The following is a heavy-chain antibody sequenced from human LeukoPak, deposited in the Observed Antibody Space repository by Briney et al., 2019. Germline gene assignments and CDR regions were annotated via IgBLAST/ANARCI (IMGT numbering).Heavy chain of an antibody. CDR1: GFTFSSYS. V-gene: IGHV3-23*01. J-gene: IGHJ4*02. CDR3: ARDTTKGYYGSGSYLY. CDR2: ISGGGGST. D-gene: IGHD3-10*01. Sequence: GGSLRLSCAASGFTFSSYSMSWVRQAPGKGLEWVSLISGGGGSTYYADSVKGRFTISRDISKNTLFLQMNSLRAEDTAVYYCARDTTKGYYGSGSYLYWGQGTLVTVSS.